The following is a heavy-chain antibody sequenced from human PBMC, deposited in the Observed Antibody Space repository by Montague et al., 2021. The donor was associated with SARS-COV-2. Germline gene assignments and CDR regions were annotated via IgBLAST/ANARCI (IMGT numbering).Heavy chain of an antibody. CDR3: AGSAVIVALNYFDY. CDR2: FYYGGIT. D-gene: IGHD2-21*01. J-gene: IGHJ4*02. Sequence: SETLSLTCTVSGASMSTSLYYWGWVRQPPGKGLEYIGRFYYGGITNYNPSLQSRVSISVDTSKNQFSLKLSSVTASDTAIYYCAGSAVIVALNYFDYWGQGTLVTVSS. V-gene: IGHV4-39*01. CDR1: GASMSTSLYY.